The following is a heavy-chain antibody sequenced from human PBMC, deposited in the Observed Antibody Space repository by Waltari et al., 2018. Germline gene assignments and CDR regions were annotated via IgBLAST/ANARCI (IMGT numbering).Heavy chain of an antibody. D-gene: IGHD2-15*01. CDR3: ARQKAVPTTPRRRSSGYMDV. Sequence: QVQLQQWGAGLLKPSETLSLTCAVYGGSFSGYYWSWIRQPPGKGLEWIGEINHRGSTNYNPSLKSRVTISVDTSKNQFSLKLSSVTAADTAVYYCARQKAVPTTPRRRSSGYMDVWGKGTTVTVSS. V-gene: IGHV4-34*01. CDR1: GGSFSGYY. CDR2: INHRGST. J-gene: IGHJ6*03.